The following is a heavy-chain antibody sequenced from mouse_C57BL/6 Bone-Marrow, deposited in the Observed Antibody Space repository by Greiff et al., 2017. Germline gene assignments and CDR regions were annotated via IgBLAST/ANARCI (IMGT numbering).Heavy chain of an antibody. CDR2: IDPSDSET. J-gene: IGHJ2*01. D-gene: IGHD2-3*01. CDR3: ASGGGYYDY. CDR1: GYTFTSYW. Sequence: QVQLQQPGAELVRPGSSVKLSCKASGYTFTSYWMHWVKQRPIQGLEWIGNIDPSDSETHYNQKFKDKATLTVDKSSSTAYMQLSSLTSADSAVYYCASGGGYYDYWGQGTTLTVSS. V-gene: IGHV1-52*01.